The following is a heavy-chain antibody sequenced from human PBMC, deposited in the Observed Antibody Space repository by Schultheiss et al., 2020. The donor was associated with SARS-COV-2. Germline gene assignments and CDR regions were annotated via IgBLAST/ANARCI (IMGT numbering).Heavy chain of an antibody. V-gene: IGHV4-59*01. Sequence: SETLSLTCAVYGGSFSGYYWSWIRQPPGKGLEWIGYIYYSGSTNYNPSLKSRVTISVDTSKNQFSLKLSSVTAADTAVYYCARYYYDSSGYPRFDYWGQGTLVTVSS. CDR2: IYYSGST. J-gene: IGHJ4*02. CDR3: ARYYYDSSGYPRFDY. CDR1: GGSFSGYY. D-gene: IGHD3-22*01.